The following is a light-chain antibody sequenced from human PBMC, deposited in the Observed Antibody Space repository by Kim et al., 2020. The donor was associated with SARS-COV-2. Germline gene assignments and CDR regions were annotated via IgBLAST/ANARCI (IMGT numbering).Light chain of an antibody. Sequence: APGKTARTTCGGNNIGSKSVHWYQQKPGQAPVLVIYYDSDRPSGIPERFSGSNSGNTATLTISRVEAGDEADYYCQMWDSSSDHRVFGGGTQLTVL. CDR2: YDS. J-gene: IGLJ3*02. CDR1: NIGSKS. V-gene: IGLV3-21*04. CDR3: QMWDSSSDHRV.